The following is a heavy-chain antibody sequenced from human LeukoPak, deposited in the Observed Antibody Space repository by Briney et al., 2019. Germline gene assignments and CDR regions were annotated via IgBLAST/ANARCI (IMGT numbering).Heavy chain of an antibody. Sequence: GGSLRLSCAASGFTFSNYAMNWVRQAPGKGLEWVSLISSSGANAYYADSVRGRFTISRDKSKNTVSLQMNSPRGEDTALYYCAKDVRVGGGGMDVWGQGTPVTVSS. CDR1: GFTFSNYA. D-gene: IGHD1-26*01. CDR3: AKDVRVGGGGMDV. V-gene: IGHV3-23*01. CDR2: ISSSGANA. J-gene: IGHJ6*02.